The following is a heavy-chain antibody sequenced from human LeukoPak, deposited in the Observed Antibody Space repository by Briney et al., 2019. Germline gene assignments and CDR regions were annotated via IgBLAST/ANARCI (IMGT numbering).Heavy chain of an antibody. J-gene: IGHJ4*02. CDR2: ISSSSSYI. CDR1: GFTFSSYE. D-gene: IGHD1-14*01. Sequence: GGSLRLSCAASGFTFSSYEMNWVRQAPGKGLEWVSSISSSSSYIYYADSVKGRFTISRDNAKNSLYLQMNSLRAEDTAVYYCARELDTEEFDYWGQGTLVTVSS. CDR3: ARELDTEEFDY. V-gene: IGHV3-21*01.